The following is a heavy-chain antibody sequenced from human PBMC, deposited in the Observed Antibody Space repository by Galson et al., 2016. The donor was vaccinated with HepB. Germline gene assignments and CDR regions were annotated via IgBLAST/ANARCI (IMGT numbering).Heavy chain of an antibody. CDR1: GGSIGIYY. D-gene: IGHD3-10*01. CDR3: ARDDYSGSAGTSPGGWFDP. CDR2: IYYSGST. J-gene: IGHJ5*02. Sequence: SETLSLTCTVSGGSIGIYYWSWIRQPPGKGLEWIGYIYYSGSTNYNPSFKSRVTISVDTSKNQFSLKLSSVTAADTAIYYCARDDYSGSAGTSPGGWFDPWGQGTLVTVSS. V-gene: IGHV4-59*01.